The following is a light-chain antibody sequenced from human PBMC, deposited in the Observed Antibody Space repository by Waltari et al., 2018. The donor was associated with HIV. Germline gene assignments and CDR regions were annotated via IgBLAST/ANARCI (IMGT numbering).Light chain of an antibody. Sequence: QSALTQPASVSGSPGQSITLSCTGTSSDVGSYYLVSWYQQHPGTAPKLMIYEVSKRPSGVSNRFSGSKSGNTASLTISGLQAEDEADYYCCSYAGSSTFVVFGGGTKLTVL. CDR2: EVS. J-gene: IGLJ2*01. V-gene: IGLV2-23*02. CDR3: CSYAGSSTFVV. CDR1: SSDVGSYYL.